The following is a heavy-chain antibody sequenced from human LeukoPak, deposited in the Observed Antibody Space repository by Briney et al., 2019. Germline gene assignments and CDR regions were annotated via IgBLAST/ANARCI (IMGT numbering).Heavy chain of an antibody. CDR1: GGSISSGDYY. CDR3: ARVEELRFLNY. Sequence: SETLSLTCTVSGGSISSGDYYWSWIRQPPGKGLEWIGYIYYSGSTYYNPSLKSRVTISVDTSKNRFSLKLSSVTAADTAVYYCARVEELRFLNYWGQGTLVTVSS. CDR2: IYYSGST. D-gene: IGHD1-7*01. J-gene: IGHJ4*02. V-gene: IGHV4-30-4*01.